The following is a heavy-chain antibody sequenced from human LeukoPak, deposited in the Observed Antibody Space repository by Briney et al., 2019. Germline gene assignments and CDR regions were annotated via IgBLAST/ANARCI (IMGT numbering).Heavy chain of an antibody. CDR3: AKDGSGGGWKWFDP. V-gene: IGHV3-33*06. Sequence: ETGGSLRLSCAASGFTFSSYGFHWVRKAPGKGLEWVAVIWYDGSNKYYADSVKGRFTISRDSSKNTLYLQMNSLRAEDTAVYYCAKDGSGGGWKWFDPWGQGTLVTVSS. CDR2: IWYDGSNK. J-gene: IGHJ5*02. D-gene: IGHD2-15*01. CDR1: GFTFSSYG.